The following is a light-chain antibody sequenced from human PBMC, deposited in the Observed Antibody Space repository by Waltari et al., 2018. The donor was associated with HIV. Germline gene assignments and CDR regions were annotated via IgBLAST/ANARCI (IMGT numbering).Light chain of an antibody. CDR3: SSYTGSDTLLGV. CDR1: SSDVGAYNY. J-gene: IGLJ1*01. Sequence: QSALDQPASVSGSPGQSISISCTGTSSDVGAYNYVSWYQQHPGQTPKLIIYDVNYRPSGISSRFSGSKSGNTASLTISGLQAEDEADYYCSSYTGSDTLLGVFGTGTKVTVL. CDR2: DVN. V-gene: IGLV2-14*01.